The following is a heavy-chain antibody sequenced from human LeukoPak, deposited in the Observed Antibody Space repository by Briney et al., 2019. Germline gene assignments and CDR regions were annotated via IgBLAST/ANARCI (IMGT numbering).Heavy chain of an antibody. CDR1: GGTFSTYA. D-gene: IGHD2-2*01. J-gene: IGHJ4*02. CDR3: ARDLYCNRTSCSV. V-gene: IGHV1-69*13. Sequence: ASVKVSCKASGGTFSTYAISWVRQAPGQGLEWVGVIIPMVGTATYAQRFQGRVTITADESTSTAYMELSSLRSEDTAVYYCARDLYCNRTSCSVWGQGTLVIVFS. CDR2: IIPMVGTA.